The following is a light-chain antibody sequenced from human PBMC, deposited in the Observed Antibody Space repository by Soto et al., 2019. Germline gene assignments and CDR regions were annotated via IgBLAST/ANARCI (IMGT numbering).Light chain of an antibody. V-gene: IGKV3-20*01. CDR3: QKYGSSPAIT. CDR1: QSVSSSY. Sequence: EIVLTQSPGTLSLSPGERATLSCRASQSVSSSYLAWYQQKPGQAPRLLIYGASSRATGIPDRFSGSVSGTVFSLTISRLEPEDFAVYYCQKYGSSPAITFCQGTRLEIK. J-gene: IGKJ5*01. CDR2: GAS.